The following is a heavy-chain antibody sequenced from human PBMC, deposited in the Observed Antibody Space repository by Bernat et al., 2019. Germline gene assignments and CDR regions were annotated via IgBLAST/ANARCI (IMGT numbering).Heavy chain of an antibody. D-gene: IGHD3-10*01. V-gene: IGHV3-64*01. Sequence: EVQLVESGGGLVQPGGSLRLSCAASGFTFSSYAMHWVRQAPGKGLEYVSAISSHGGSTYYANSVKGRFTISRDNSKNTLYLQMGSLRAEDMAVYYCARLGTMVRGRYYYYGMDVWGQGTTVTVSS. CDR3: ARLGTMVRGRYYYYGMDV. J-gene: IGHJ6*02. CDR1: GFTFSSYA. CDR2: ISSHGGST.